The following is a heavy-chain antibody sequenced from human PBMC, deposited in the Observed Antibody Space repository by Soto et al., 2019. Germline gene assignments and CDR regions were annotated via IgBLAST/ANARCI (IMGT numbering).Heavy chain of an antibody. CDR3: ARVQGSHLITMVRGVITGGFDP. J-gene: IGHJ5*02. D-gene: IGHD3-10*01. CDR1: GYTFTSYA. Sequence: QVQLVQSGAEVKKPGASVKVSCKASGYTFTSYAMHWVRQAPGQRLEWMGWINAGNGNTKYSQKFQGRVTITRDTSASTAYMELSSLRSEDTAVYYCARVQGSHLITMVRGVITGGFDPWGQGTLVTVSS. V-gene: IGHV1-3*01. CDR2: INAGNGNT.